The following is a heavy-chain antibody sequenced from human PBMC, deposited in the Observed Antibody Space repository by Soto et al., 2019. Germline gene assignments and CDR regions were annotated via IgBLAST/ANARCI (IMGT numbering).Heavy chain of an antibody. J-gene: IGHJ6*02. CDR1: GFTFSSYG. CDR2: ISYDGSNK. D-gene: IGHD3-10*01. V-gene: IGHV3-30*18. CDR3: AKNIWGFGESFYGMDV. Sequence: GGSLRLSCAASGFTFSSYGMHWVRQAPGKGLEWVAVISYDGSNKYYADSVKGRFTISRDNSKNTLYLQMNSLRAEDTAVYYCAKNIWGFGESFYGMDVWGQGTTVTVSS.